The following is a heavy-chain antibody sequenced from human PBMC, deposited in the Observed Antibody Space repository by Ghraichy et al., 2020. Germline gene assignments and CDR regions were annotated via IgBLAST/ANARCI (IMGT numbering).Heavy chain of an antibody. D-gene: IGHD2-2*01. CDR2: IYYSGST. CDR1: GGSVSSRNYY. J-gene: IGHJ6*02. Sequence: SETLSLTCTVSGGSVSSRNYYWGWIRQPPGKGLEWIGTIYYSGSTYYNPSLKSRVTISVDTSKNQFSLKLSSVTAADTAVYYCARLRCSSTGCLIKTRYYYYVMDVWGQGTTVTVSS. V-gene: IGHV4-39*01. CDR3: ARLRCSSTGCLIKTRYYYYVMDV.